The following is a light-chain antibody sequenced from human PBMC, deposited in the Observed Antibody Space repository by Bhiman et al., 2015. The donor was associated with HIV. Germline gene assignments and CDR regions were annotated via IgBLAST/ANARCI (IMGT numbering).Light chain of an antibody. Sequence: QSVLTQPPSVSAAPGQKVTISCSGSSSNIGSKFVYWYQQLPGTAPKLLIYGNSNRPSGVPDRFSGSKSGTSASLAITGLQAEEEVDYYCQSYDSSLSAWVFGGGTKLTVL. CDR2: GNS. CDR3: QSYDSSLSAWV. J-gene: IGLJ3*02. CDR1: SSNIGSKF. V-gene: IGLV1-40*01.